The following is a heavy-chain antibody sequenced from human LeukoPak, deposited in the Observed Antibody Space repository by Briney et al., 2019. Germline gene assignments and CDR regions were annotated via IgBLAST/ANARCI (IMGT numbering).Heavy chain of an antibody. D-gene: IGHD3-16*01. CDR2: IKQDGSEK. J-gene: IGHJ4*02. CDR3: AREARGGDA. CDR1: GFTFSGYW. Sequence: GGSLRLSCAASGFTFSGYWMTWVRQAPGKGLEYVANIKQDGSEKNYVDSVKGRFTISRDNAKNSLYLQMNSLRVEDTAVYYCAREARGGDARGQGTLVTVSS. V-gene: IGHV3-7*01.